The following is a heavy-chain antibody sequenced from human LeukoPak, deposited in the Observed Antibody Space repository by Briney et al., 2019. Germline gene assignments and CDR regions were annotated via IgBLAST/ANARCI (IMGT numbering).Heavy chain of an antibody. V-gene: IGHV4-34*01. Sequence: PSETLSLTCGVSGGSFSGYFWNWVRQSPGEGLQWIGEISDTGRTNYKPTLKSRVTISVDTSRFQFSLQLTSVTAADTAVYYCARGGEGMDVWGQGTTVTVSS. CDR3: ARGGEGMDV. CDR2: ISDTGRT. J-gene: IGHJ6*02. CDR1: GGSFSGYF. D-gene: IGHD1-26*01.